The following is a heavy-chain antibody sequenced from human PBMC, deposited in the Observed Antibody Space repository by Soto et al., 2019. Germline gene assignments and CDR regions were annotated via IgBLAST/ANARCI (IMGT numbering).Heavy chain of an antibody. CDR1: GGTFSSYT. CDR2: IIPILGIA. D-gene: IGHD6-6*01. Sequence: QVPLVQSGAEVKKPGSSVKVSCKASGGTFSSYTISWVRQAPGQGLEWMGRIIPILGIANYAQKFQGRVTITADKSTSTAYMELSSLRSEDTAVYYCARDRYSSSSPIDYWGQGTLVTVSS. J-gene: IGHJ4*02. V-gene: IGHV1-69*08. CDR3: ARDRYSSSSPIDY.